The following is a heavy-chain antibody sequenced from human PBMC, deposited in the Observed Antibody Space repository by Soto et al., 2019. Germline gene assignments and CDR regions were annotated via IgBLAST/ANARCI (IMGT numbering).Heavy chain of an antibody. CDR1: GFTFDDYA. CDR3: AKDLRITGTTNYYYYYMDV. CDR2: ISWNSGSI. Sequence: HPGGSLRLSCAASGFTFDDYAMHWVRQAPGKGLEWVSGISWNSGSIGYADSVKGRFTISRDNAKNSLYLQMNSLRAEDTALYYCAKDLRITGTTNYYYYYMDVWGKGTTVTVSS. D-gene: IGHD1-7*01. J-gene: IGHJ6*03. V-gene: IGHV3-9*01.